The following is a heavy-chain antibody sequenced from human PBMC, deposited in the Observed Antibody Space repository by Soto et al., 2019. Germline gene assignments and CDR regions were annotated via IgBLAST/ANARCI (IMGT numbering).Heavy chain of an antibody. CDR3: VKCGVNRDIRLSDNWFDA. Sequence: PGGSLRLSCSASGFTFSSYAMNWVRQAPGKGLEYVSVIFSNGGSTYYADSVKGRFTMSRDNTKNTLYLQMSSLRAEDTAVYYCVKCGVNRDIRLSDNWFDAWGQGTLVTVSS. CDR2: IFSNGGST. V-gene: IGHV3-64D*06. CDR1: GFTFSSYA. D-gene: IGHD3-16*01. J-gene: IGHJ5*02.